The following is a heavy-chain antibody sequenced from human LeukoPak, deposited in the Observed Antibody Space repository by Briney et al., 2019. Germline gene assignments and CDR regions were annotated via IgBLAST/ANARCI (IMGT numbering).Heavy chain of an antibody. CDR3: ARDEIRSGAFDI. CDR1: GFTFSSYE. CDR2: ISGSGGTI. V-gene: IGHV3-48*03. Sequence: GGTLRLSCVASGFTFSSYEMNWVRQAPGKGLEWVSYISGSGGTIYYGDSVKGRFTISRDNAKNSMYLQMNSPRAEDTAVYYCARDEIRSGAFDIWGQGTMVTVSS. D-gene: IGHD3-10*01. J-gene: IGHJ3*02.